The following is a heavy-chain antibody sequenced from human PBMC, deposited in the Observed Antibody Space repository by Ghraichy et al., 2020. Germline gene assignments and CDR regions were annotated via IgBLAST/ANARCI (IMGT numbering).Heavy chain of an antibody. CDR1: GFTFSSYA. J-gene: IGHJ3*02. CDR3: AKDLRRDIVVVVAATSAFDI. Sequence: GGSLRLSCAASGFTFSSYAMSWVRQAPGKGLEWVSAISGSGGSTYYADSVKGRFTISRDNSKNTLYLQINSLRAEDTAVYYCAKDLRRDIVVVVAATSAFDIWGQGTMVTVSS. D-gene: IGHD2-15*01. CDR2: ISGSGGST. V-gene: IGHV3-23*01.